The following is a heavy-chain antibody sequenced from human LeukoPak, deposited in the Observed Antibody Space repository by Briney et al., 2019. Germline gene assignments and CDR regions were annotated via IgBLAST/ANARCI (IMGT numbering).Heavy chain of an antibody. J-gene: IGHJ4*02. CDR3: AKDEAMVVAAT. D-gene: IGHD2-15*01. Sequence: PGGSLRLSCAASGFTFSSYEMNWVRQAPGKGLEWVSAISGSGGSTYYADSVKGRFTISRDNSKNTLYLQMNSLRAEDTAVYYCAKDEAMVVAATWGQGTLVTVSS. V-gene: IGHV3-23*01. CDR1: GFTFSSYE. CDR2: ISGSGGST.